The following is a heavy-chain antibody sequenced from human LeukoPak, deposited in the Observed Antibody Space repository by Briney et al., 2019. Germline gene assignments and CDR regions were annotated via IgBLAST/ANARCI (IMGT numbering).Heavy chain of an antibody. CDR3: ATRPRPPYYDSSGYSV. J-gene: IGHJ4*02. Sequence: GASVKVSCKASGGTFGSYAISWVRQAPGQGLEWMGRIIPIFGTANYAQKFQGRVTITTDESTSTAYMELSSLRSEDTAVYYCATRPRPPYYDSSGYSVWGQGTLVTVSS. D-gene: IGHD3-22*01. CDR2: IIPIFGTA. V-gene: IGHV1-69*05. CDR1: GGTFGSYA.